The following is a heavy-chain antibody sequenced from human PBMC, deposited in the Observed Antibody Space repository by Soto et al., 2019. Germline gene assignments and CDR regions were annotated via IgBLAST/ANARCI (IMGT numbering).Heavy chain of an antibody. Sequence: GGSLRLSCAASGFTFSSYAMSWVRQAPGKGLEWVSAISGSGGSTYYADSVKGRFTISRDNSKNTLYLQMNSLRAEDTAVYYCAKDPSGIAVAGTRLISGKSGLDYWGQGTLVTVSS. CDR3: AKDPSGIAVAGTRLISGKSGLDY. J-gene: IGHJ4*02. CDR1: GFTFSSYA. D-gene: IGHD6-19*01. V-gene: IGHV3-23*01. CDR2: ISGSGGST.